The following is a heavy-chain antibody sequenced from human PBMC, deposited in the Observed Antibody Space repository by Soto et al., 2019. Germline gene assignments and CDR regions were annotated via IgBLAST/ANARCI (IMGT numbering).Heavy chain of an antibody. J-gene: IGHJ4*02. D-gene: IGHD3-22*01. CDR3: ARGYYYDSSGYYDPFDY. CDR1: GYTFTSYA. V-gene: IGHV1-3*01. CDR2: INAGNGNT. Sequence: QVQLVQSGAEVKKPGASVKVSCKASGYTFTSYAMHWVRQASGQRLEWMGWINAGNGNTKYSQKFQGRVTITRDTSASTAYMELSSLRSQDTAVYYCARGYYYDSSGYYDPFDYWGQGTLVNVSS.